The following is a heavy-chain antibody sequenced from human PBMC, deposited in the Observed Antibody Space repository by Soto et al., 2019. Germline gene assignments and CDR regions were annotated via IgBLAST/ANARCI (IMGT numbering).Heavy chain of an antibody. Sequence: QVQLVQSGAEVKKPGSSVKVSCKASGGTFSSYTISWLRQAPGQGLEWMGRIIPILGIANYAQKFQGRVTITADKSTSTAYMELSSLRSEDTAVYYCARGIAAAGTSYGMDVWGQGTTVTVSS. V-gene: IGHV1-69*02. CDR3: ARGIAAAGTSYGMDV. J-gene: IGHJ6*02. CDR2: IIPILGIA. CDR1: GGTFSSYT. D-gene: IGHD6-13*01.